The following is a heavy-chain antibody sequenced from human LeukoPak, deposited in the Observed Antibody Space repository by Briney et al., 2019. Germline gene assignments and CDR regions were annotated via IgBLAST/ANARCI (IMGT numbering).Heavy chain of an antibody. CDR3: ARDPRSNYGHHGGDY. CDR2: ISSSSSTI. J-gene: IGHJ4*02. V-gene: IGHV3-48*01. Sequence: GGSLRLSCAASGFTFSSYSMNWVRQAPGKGLEWVSYISSSSSTIYYADSVKSRFTISRDNAKNSLYLQMNSLRAEDTAVYYCARDPRSNYGHHGGDYWGQGTLVTVSS. CDR1: GFTFSSYS. D-gene: IGHD4-11*01.